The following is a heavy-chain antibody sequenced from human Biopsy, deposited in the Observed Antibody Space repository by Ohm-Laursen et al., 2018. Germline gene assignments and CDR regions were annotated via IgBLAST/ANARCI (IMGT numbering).Heavy chain of an antibody. J-gene: IGHJ6*02. CDR3: ARDSGILNYGNFKYYHYYGMDV. Sequence: SDTLSLTCTVSGDSVTKYYWSWIRQPPGKGLEWIGHIYYSVMTNYNTSLQSRVSISVDTSRNQVSLTLSSVTAADMAVYYCARDSGILNYGNFKYYHYYGMDVWGQGTKVTVSS. CDR2: IYYSVMT. D-gene: IGHD4-11*01. CDR1: GDSVTKYY. V-gene: IGHV4-59*02.